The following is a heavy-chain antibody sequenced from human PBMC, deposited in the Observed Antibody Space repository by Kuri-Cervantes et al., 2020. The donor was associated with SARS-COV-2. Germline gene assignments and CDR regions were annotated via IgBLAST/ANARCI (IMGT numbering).Heavy chain of an antibody. V-gene: IGHV1-69*13. CDR1: GGTFSSYA. J-gene: IGHJ3*02. CDR2: IIPIFGTA. D-gene: IGHD2-15*01. CDR3: ARDNGSWDIVVVVALDI. Sequence: SVKVSCKASGGTFSSYAISWVRQAPGQGLEWMGGIIPIFGTANYAQKFQGRVTITADESTSTAHMELSSLRSEDTAVYYCARDNGSWDIVVVVALDIWGQGTMVTVSS.